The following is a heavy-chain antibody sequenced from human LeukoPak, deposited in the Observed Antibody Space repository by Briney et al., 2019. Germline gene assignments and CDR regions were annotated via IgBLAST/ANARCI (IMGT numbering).Heavy chain of an antibody. CDR3: ARDGGYSYGVFDY. Sequence: SQTLSLTCTVSGGSISSGDYYWSWICQPPGKGLEWIGYIYYSGSTYYNPSLKSRVTISVDTSKNQFSLKLSSVTAADTAVYYCARDGGYSYGVFDYWGQGTLVTVSS. V-gene: IGHV4-30-4*01. D-gene: IGHD5-18*01. J-gene: IGHJ4*02. CDR2: IYYSGST. CDR1: GGSISSGDYY.